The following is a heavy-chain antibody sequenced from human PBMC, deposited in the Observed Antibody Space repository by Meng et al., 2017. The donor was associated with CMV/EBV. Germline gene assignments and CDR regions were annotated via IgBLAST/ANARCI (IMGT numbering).Heavy chain of an antibody. CDR3: ARDHEVYSSSNYYYYGTDV. CDR2: TYNGIT. CDR1: GYDFSRYG. V-gene: IGHV1-18*01. Sequence: ASVKVSCKASGYDFSRYGINWVRQAPGQGLEWMGWTYNGITNYAQKFRGRVTMTTDTSTSTASMELRSLRSDDTAIYYCARDHEVYSSSNYYYYGTDVWGQGTTVTVSS. J-gene: IGHJ6*02. D-gene: IGHD6-19*01.